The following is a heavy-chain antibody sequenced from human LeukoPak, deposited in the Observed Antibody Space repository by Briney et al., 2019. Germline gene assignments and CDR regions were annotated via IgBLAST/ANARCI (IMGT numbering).Heavy chain of an antibody. CDR1: GFTFSSYS. J-gene: IGHJ4*02. V-gene: IGHV3-21*01. D-gene: IGHD3-16*01. CDR3: ARTRGEIDY. CDR2: ISSSSSYI. Sequence: GGSLRLSCAASGFTFSSYSMNWVRQAPGKGPEWVSSISSSSSYIYYADSMKGRFTISRDNAKNSLYLQMNSLRAEDTAVYYCARTRGEIDYWGQGTLVTVSS.